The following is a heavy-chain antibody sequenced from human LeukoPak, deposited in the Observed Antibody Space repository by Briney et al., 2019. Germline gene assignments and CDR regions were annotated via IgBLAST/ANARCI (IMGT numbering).Heavy chain of an antibody. J-gene: IGHJ4*02. CDR1: GMTFSHRW. CDR3: TTGPSYGYEW. V-gene: IGHV3-74*01. D-gene: IGHD3-16*01. CDR2: IKNDGRTT. Sequence: GVSLRLSCAASGMTFSHRWMHWVRQAPGKGLVWVSLIKNDGRTTIYADSVKGRFTISRDNGKSTLYLQMNSLRAEDTGIYYCTTGPSYGYEWWGQGTVVTVSS.